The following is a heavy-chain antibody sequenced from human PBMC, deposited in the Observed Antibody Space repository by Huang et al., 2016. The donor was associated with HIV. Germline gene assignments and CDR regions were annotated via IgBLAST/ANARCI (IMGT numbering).Heavy chain of an antibody. Sequence: VHLAESGGGVVQPGGSLRVSCAASGLQLSGFCMHWVRQGPGKGLEWVAVISNDGTSQYYTDSVKGRFTISRDNSENTLYLQMKSLRPDDTAVYYCAKESRSCSDFDHWGQGVLVSVSS. CDR2: ISNDGTSQ. J-gene: IGHJ4*02. V-gene: IGHV3-30*18. CDR1: GLQLSGFC. CDR3: AKESRSCSDFDH.